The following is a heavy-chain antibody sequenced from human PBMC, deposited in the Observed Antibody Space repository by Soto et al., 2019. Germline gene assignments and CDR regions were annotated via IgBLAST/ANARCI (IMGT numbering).Heavy chain of an antibody. CDR2: IYYSGST. J-gene: IGHJ4*02. CDR3: ARMLIGWNYFDY. V-gene: IGHV4-30-4*01. Sequence: PSETLSLTCTVSGGSISSGDYYWSWIRQPPGKGLEWIGYIYYSGSTYYNPSLKSRVTISVDTSKNQFSLKLSSVTAADTAVYYCARMLIGWNYFDYWGQGTLVTVSS. D-gene: IGHD3-16*01. CDR1: GGSISSGDYY.